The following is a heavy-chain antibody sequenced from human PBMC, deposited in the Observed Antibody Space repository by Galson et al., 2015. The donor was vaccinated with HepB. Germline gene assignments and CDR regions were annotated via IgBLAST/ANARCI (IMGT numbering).Heavy chain of an antibody. CDR3: TRAVTMVRGVPLFDY. D-gene: IGHD3-10*01. V-gene: IGHV3-49*03. CDR1: GFTFGDYA. J-gene: IGHJ4*02. Sequence: SLRLSCAASGFTFGDYAMSWFRQAPGKGLEWVGFIRSKAYGGTTEYAASVKGRFTISRDDSKSIAYLQMNSLKTEDTAVYYCTRAVTMVRGVPLFDYWGQGTLVTVSS. CDR2: IRSKAYGGTT.